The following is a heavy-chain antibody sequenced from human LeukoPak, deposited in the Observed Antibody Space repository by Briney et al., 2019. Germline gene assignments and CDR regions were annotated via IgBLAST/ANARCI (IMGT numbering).Heavy chain of an antibody. CDR3: AREFAD. Sequence: GGSLRLSCAASGFTFDDYAMHWVRQAPGKGLEWVSGISWNSGSIGYADSVKGRFTISRDNAKNSVYLQMNSLRPEDTAVYYCAREFADWGQGTLVTVSS. D-gene: IGHD3-10*01. CDR1: GFTFDDYA. J-gene: IGHJ4*02. CDR2: ISWNSGSI. V-gene: IGHV3-9*01.